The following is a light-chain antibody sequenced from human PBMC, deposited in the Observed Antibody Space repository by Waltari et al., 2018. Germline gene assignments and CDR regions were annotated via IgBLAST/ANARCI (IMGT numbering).Light chain of an antibody. J-gene: IGKJ2*01. CDR3: QQSKRVPYI. CDR1: QNIGTY. V-gene: IGKV1-39*01. CDR2: AAS. Sequence: DIQVTQSPSSLSASAGDRISITCRASQNIGTYLNWFQQKPGKTPKLLIYAASALQSGVPSRFSGSGYGTDFTLTISGLQHEDSAIYYCQQSKRVPYIFGQGTRLEIK.